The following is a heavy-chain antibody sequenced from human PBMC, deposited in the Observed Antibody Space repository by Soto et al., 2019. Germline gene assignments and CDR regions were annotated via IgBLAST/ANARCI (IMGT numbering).Heavy chain of an antibody. CDR3: ARDYSKAHYYYYVDG. D-gene: IGHD4-4*01. Sequence: PGGSLRLSCAASGFTVSSNYMSWVRQAPGKGLEWVSVIYSGGSTYYADSVKGRFTISRHNSKNTLYLQMNSLRAEDTAVYYCARDYSKAHYYYYVDGWGKGTTVTVSS. V-gene: IGHV3-53*04. CDR1: GFTVSSNY. CDR2: IYSGGST. J-gene: IGHJ6*03.